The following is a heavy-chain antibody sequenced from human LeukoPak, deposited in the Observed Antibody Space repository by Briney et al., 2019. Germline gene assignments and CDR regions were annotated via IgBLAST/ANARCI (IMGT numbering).Heavy chain of an antibody. D-gene: IGHD1-26*01. CDR2: IYSGGST. CDR3: ARDVTRSGSYFFY. Sequence: GGSLRLSCAASGFTVSSNYMSWVRQAPGKGLEWVSVIYSGGSTYYADSVKGRFTISRDNSKNTLYLQMNSLRAEDTAVYYCARDVTRSGSYFFYWGQGTLVTVSS. J-gene: IGHJ4*02. V-gene: IGHV3-53*01. CDR1: GFTVSSNY.